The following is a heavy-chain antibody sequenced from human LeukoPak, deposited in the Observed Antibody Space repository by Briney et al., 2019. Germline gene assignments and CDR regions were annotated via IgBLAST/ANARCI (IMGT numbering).Heavy chain of an antibody. CDR3: ARGQGSSSPAHFDY. V-gene: IGHV4-34*01. D-gene: IGHD6-6*01. J-gene: IGHJ4*02. CDR1: GGSFSGYY. Sequence: PSETLSLTCAVYGGSFSGYYWSWIRQPPGKGLGWIGEINHSGSTNYNPSLKSRVTISVDTSKNQFSLKLSSVTAADPAVYYCARGQGSSSPAHFDYWGQGTLVTVSS. CDR2: INHSGST.